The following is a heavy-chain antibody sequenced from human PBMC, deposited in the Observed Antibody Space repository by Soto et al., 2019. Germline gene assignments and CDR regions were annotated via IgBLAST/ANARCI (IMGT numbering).Heavy chain of an antibody. V-gene: IGHV3-48*03. CDR2: ISSSGSTI. CDR3: ARDFTIFGVVSGMDV. J-gene: IGHJ6*02. CDR1: GFTFISYE. Sequence: GGSLRLSCAASGFTFISYEMNWVLQAPGKGLEWVSYISSSGSTIYYADSVKGRFTISRDNAKNSLYLQMNSLRAEDTAVYYCARDFTIFGVVSGMDVWGQGTTVTVSS. D-gene: IGHD3-3*01.